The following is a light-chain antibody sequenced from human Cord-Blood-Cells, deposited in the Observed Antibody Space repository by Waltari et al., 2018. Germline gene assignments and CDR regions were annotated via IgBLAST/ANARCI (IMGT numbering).Light chain of an antibody. J-gene: IGLJ2*01. Sequence: QSALPPPASVSGSPGQSITISCTGPSSDVGSYNLVPWYQQHPGKAPKLMIYEGSKRPSGVSNRFSGSKSGNTASLTISGLQAEDEADYYCCSYAGSSTYVVFGGGTKLTVL. CDR2: EGS. V-gene: IGLV2-23*01. CDR3: CSYAGSSTYVV. CDR1: SSDVGSYNL.